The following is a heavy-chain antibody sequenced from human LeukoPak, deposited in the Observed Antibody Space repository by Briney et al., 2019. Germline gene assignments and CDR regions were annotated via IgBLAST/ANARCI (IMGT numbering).Heavy chain of an antibody. Sequence: SETLSLTCTVSGGSISSSSYYWGWIRQPPGAGLEWIGEINHSGSTNYNPSLKSRVTISVDTSKNQFSLKLSSVTAADTAVYYCARGDYYYGSGSCYFDYWGQGTLVTVSS. J-gene: IGHJ4*02. D-gene: IGHD3-10*01. V-gene: IGHV4-39*07. CDR1: GGSISSSSYY. CDR3: ARGDYYYGSGSCYFDY. CDR2: INHSGST.